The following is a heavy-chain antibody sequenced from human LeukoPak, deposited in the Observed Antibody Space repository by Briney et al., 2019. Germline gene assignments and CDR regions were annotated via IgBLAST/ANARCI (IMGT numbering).Heavy chain of an antibody. V-gene: IGHV4-61*01. CDR2: IYYSGST. CDR3: AREARYCGGDCYSLLHYYYGMDV. D-gene: IGHD2-21*02. J-gene: IGHJ6*02. Sequence: PSETLSLTCTVSGGSVSSGSYYWSWIRQPPGKGLEWIGYIYYSGSTNYNPSLKSRVTISVDKSKNQFSLKLSSVTAADTAVYYCAREARYCGGDCYSLLHYYYGMDVWGQGTTVTVSS. CDR1: GGSVSSGSYY.